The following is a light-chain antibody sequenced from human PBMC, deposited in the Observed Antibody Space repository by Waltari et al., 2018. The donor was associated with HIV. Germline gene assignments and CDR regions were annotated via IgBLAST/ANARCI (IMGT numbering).Light chain of an antibody. J-gene: IGKJ2*01. CDR1: QSISSW. CDR3: QQYNSYLYT. Sequence: DIPMPQSTSTMPALVGHKRHITCRASQSISSWLAWYQQKPGKAPKLLIYKASSLESGVPSRFSGSGSGTEFTLTINSLQPDDFATYYCQQYNSYLYTFGQGTKLEIK. V-gene: IGKV1-5*03. CDR2: KAS.